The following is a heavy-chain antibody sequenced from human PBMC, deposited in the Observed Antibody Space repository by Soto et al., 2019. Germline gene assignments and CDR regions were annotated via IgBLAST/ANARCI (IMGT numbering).Heavy chain of an antibody. CDR1: GYTFTSYD. Sequence: VQLVQSGAEVKKPGASVKVSCKASGYTFTSYDINWVRQATGQGLEWMGWMNPNSGNTGYAQKFQGRDTMTRNTSISTAYIELSSLRSEDTAVYYCARGRFWSGYYDGHDYWGQGTLVTVSS. CDR2: MNPNSGNT. D-gene: IGHD3-3*01. J-gene: IGHJ4*02. CDR3: ARGRFWSGYYDGHDY. V-gene: IGHV1-8*01.